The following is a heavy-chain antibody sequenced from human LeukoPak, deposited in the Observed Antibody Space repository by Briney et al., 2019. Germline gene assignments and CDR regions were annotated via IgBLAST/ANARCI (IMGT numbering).Heavy chain of an antibody. CDR3: ARRGAVYGGSDFDY. J-gene: IGHJ4*02. V-gene: IGHV4-59*08. CDR2: IYYSGST. D-gene: IGHD4-23*01. CDR1: NGSISNYY. Sequence: SETLSLTCTVSNGSISNYYWSWIRQTTGKGLEWIGFIYYSGSTNYNPSLKSRVTMSVDTSKNQFSLKLSSVTAADTAVYYCARRGAVYGGSDFDYWGQGTLVTVSS.